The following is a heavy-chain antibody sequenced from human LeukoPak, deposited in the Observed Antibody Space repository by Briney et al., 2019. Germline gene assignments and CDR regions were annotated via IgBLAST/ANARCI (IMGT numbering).Heavy chain of an antibody. J-gene: IGHJ5*02. D-gene: IGHD3-10*01. V-gene: IGHV4-59*08. CDR3: ARHGGSGSFYNCFDP. CDR1: GGSISSYY. CDR2: IYYSGST. Sequence: SETLSLTCTVSGGSISSYYWTWIRQPPGKGLEWIGYIYYSGSTNYNPSLKSRVTISVDTSKNQFSLKLSSVTAADTAVYYCARHGGSGSFYNCFDPWGQGTLVTVSS.